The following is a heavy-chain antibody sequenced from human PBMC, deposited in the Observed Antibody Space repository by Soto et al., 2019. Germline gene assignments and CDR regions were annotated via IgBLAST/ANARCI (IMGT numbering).Heavy chain of an antibody. CDR2: ISSNGGST. Sequence: QPGGSLRLSCAASGFTFSSYAMHWVRQAPGKGLEYVSAISSNGGSTYYADSVKGRFTISRDNSKNTLYLQMGSLRAEDMAVYYCARGQRSHYYYYGMDVWGQGTTVTVSS. CDR3: ARGQRSHYYYYGMDV. D-gene: IGHD1-1*01. CDR1: GFTFSSYA. J-gene: IGHJ6*02. V-gene: IGHV3-64*02.